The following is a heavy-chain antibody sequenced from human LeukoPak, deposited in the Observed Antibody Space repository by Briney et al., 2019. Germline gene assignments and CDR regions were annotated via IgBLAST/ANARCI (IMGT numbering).Heavy chain of an antibody. CDR3: AKEITGFLEWRNWFDP. CDR1: GFTFSSYG. CDR2: IRYDGSNK. D-gene: IGHD3-3*01. J-gene: IGHJ5*02. V-gene: IGHV3-30*02. Sequence: GGSLRLSCAASGFTFSSYGMHWVRQAPGKGLEWVAFIRYDGSNKYYADSVEGRFTISRDNSKNTLYLQMNSLRAEDTAVYYCAKEITGFLEWRNWFDPWGQGTLVTVSS.